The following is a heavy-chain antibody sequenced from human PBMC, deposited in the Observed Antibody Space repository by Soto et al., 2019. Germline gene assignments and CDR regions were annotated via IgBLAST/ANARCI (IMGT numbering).Heavy chain of an antibody. CDR3: AALFKYYDSRGYAEYYFDH. J-gene: IGHJ4*02. CDR2: IAGSGRT. V-gene: IGHV4-31*03. CDR1: GGTISSGGYF. Sequence: QVQLQESGPGLVKPSQTLSLTCTVSGGTISSGGYFWSWIRQQPGKGLEWIGYIAGSGRTYYNPSPKSRLTLSVDTYKKQFYLKLSSVTAADTAVYYCAALFKYYDSRGYAEYYFDHWGQGTLVTVSS. D-gene: IGHD3-22*01.